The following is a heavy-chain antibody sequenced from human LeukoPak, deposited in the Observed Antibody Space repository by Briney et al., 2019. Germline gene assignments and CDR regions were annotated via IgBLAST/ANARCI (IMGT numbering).Heavy chain of an antibody. Sequence: GGSLRLSCIASGLTLRSHAMNWVGLAPGKGLEGVSGIGAGGSFTYYAHYVQGRFTIARDNSRNTLYLQMNSLRADDTAVYYCAKDTVSSSWYGFDYFDYWGQGTLVTVSS. D-gene: IGHD6-13*01. V-gene: IGHV3-23*01. J-gene: IGHJ4*02. CDR1: GLTLRSHA. CDR3: AKDTVSSSWYGFDYFDY. CDR2: IGAGGSFT.